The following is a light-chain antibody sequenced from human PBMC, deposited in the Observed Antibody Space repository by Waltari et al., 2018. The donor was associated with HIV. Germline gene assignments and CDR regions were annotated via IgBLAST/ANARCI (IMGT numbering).Light chain of an antibody. CDR2: DDT. CDR3: QVWDGVTAQRKWV. CDR1: NIRRKS. Sequence: SYVLTQAPSVSVAPGQTASITCGGDNIRRKSVHWYQQKAGQAPALVVYDDTDRPPGIPERFSGSNSGNTATLSISRVEAGDEADYYCQVWDGVTAQRKWVFGGGTKLTVL. V-gene: IGLV3-21*02. J-gene: IGLJ3*02.